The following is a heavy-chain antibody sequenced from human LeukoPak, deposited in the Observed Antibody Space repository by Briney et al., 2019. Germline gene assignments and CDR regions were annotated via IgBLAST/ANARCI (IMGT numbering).Heavy chain of an antibody. V-gene: IGHV1-2*02. D-gene: IGHD3-10*01. CDR3: ARDWAYYGSGSSKGTDY. CDR1: GYTFTSYY. Sequence: EASVKVSCKASGYTFTSYYMHWVRQAPGQGLEWMGWINPNSGGTNYAQKFQGRVTMTRDTSISTAYMELSRLRSDDTAVYYCARDWAYYGSGSSKGTDYWGQGTLVTVSS. J-gene: IGHJ4*02. CDR2: INPNSGGT.